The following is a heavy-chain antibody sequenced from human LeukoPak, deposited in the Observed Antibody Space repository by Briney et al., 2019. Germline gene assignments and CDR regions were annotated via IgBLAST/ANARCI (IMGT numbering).Heavy chain of an antibody. CDR1: GFTFSSYA. Sequence: GGSLRLSCAASGFTFSSYAMSWVRQAPGKGLEWVSAISGSGGSTYYADSVKGRFTISRDNAKNSLYLQLASLRAEDTATYYCAREWYEYGGDSGGYWGQGTLVTVSS. J-gene: IGHJ4*02. D-gene: IGHD2-21*02. CDR3: AREWYEYGGDSGGY. CDR2: ISGSGGST. V-gene: IGHV3-23*01.